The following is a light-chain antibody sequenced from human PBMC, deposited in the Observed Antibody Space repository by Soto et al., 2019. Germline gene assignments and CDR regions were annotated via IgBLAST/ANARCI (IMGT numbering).Light chain of an antibody. CDR1: QSVSSN. V-gene: IGKV3-15*01. CDR2: GAS. J-gene: IGKJ1*01. CDR3: QQYNNWPPGT. Sequence: EIVMTQSPATLSVSPGERATLSCRASQSVSSNLAWYQQKPGQAPRLLIYGASTRATGIPARFSGSGSGTEFTLTICSLQSEDFAVYYCQQYNNWPPGTFGQGTKVDIK.